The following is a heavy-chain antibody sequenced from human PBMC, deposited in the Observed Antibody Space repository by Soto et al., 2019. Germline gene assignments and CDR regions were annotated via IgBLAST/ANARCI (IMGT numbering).Heavy chain of an antibody. D-gene: IGHD6-6*01. CDR3: ARAPLQLVHLFDY. V-gene: IGHV6-1*01. CDR2: TYYRSKWYN. Sequence: SQTLSLTCAISGDHVSRNSPACNWIRQSPSRGLEWLGRTYYRSKWYNDYAVSVKSRITINPDTSKNQFSLQLNSVTPEDTAVYYCARAPLQLVHLFDYWGQGTLVTVSS. J-gene: IGHJ4*02. CDR1: GDHVSRNSPA.